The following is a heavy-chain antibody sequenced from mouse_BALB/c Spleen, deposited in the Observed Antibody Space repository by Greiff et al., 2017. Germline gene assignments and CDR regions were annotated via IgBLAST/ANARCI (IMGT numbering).Heavy chain of an antibody. D-gene: IGHD2-1*01. V-gene: IGHV1-69*02. CDR2: IYPSDSYT. CDR1: GYTFTSYW. CDR3: TRSTMYWYFDV. J-gene: IGHJ1*01. Sequence: VQLQQPGAELVRPGASVKLSCKASGYTFTSYWINWVKQRPGQGLEWIGNIYPSDSYTNYNQKFKDKATLTVDKSSSTAYMQLSSPTSEDSAVYYCTRSTMYWYFDVWGAGTTVTVSS.